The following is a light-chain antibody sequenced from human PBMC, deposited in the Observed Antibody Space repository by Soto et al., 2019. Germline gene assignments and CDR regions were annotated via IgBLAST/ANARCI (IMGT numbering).Light chain of an antibody. J-gene: IGKJ4*01. CDR1: QSLLHSNGYNY. Sequence: DIVMTQSPLSLPVTPGEPASISCRSSQSLLHSNGYNYLDWYLQKPGQSPQLLIYLGSNRASGVPDRVSGSGSGTDFTLKISRVEAEDVGVYYCMQALQTPPSCGGANKVEIK. V-gene: IGKV2-28*01. CDR3: MQALQTPPS. CDR2: LGS.